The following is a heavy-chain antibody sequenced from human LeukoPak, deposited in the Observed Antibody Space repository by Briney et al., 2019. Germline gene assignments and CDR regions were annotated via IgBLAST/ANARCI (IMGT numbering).Heavy chain of an antibody. CDR2: IIPAFGTA. Sequence: GASVKVSCKASGLTFATYTVTWLRQAPGQGLEWMGGIIPAFGTANYAQKFQGRVTITADESTTTAYMELNSLTSEDTAVYYCASIAAMMIRRDAFDIWGQGTMVTVSS. CDR1: GLTFATYT. D-gene: IGHD6-6*01. V-gene: IGHV1-69*13. CDR3: ASIAAMMIRRDAFDI. J-gene: IGHJ3*02.